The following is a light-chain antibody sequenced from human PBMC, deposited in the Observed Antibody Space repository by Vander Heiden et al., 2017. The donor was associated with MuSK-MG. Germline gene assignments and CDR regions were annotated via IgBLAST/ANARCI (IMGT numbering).Light chain of an antibody. V-gene: IGLV2-8*01. CDR2: DVN. CDR1: SSDVGGYNY. CDR3: SSYAGSNTFV. Sequence: QADLTQPPSASGSPGQSVTISCTGTSSDVGGYNYVSWYQQHPVKAPKLMISDVNKRPSGVPDRFSGSKSGYTASLTVSGLQAEDEADYYCSSYAGSNTFVFGTGTKVTVL. J-gene: IGLJ1*01.